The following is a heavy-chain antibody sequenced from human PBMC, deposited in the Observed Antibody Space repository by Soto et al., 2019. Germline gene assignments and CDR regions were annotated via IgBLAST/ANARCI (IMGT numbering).Heavy chain of an antibody. CDR1: GGSISSYY. CDR3: AGKNHYFDY. CDR2: IYHSGST. Sequence: PSETLSLTCTVSGGSISSYYWSWIRQPPGKGLEWIGYIYHSGSTYYNPSLKSRVTISVDRSKNQFSLKLSSVTAADTAVYYCAGKNHYFDYWGQGTLVTVSS. J-gene: IGHJ4*02. V-gene: IGHV4-59*04.